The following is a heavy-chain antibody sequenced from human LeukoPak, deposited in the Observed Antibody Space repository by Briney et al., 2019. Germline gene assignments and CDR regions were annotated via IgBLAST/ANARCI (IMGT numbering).Heavy chain of an antibody. D-gene: IGHD6-13*01. CDR3: ARAGYSSSWYGYYYYYMDV. CDR2: MNPNSGNT. V-gene: IGHV1-8*03. J-gene: IGHJ6*03. CDR1: GYTFTSYD. Sequence: ASVKVSCKASGYTFTSYDINWVRQATGQGLEWMGWMNPNSGNTGYAQKFQGRVTITRNTSIITAYMELSSLRSEDTAVYYCARAGYSSSWYGYYYYYMDVWGKGTTVTISS.